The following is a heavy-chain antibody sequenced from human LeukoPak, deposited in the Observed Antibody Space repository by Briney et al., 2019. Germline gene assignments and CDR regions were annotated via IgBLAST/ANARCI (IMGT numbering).Heavy chain of an antibody. Sequence: GGSLRLSCAASGFTFSSYAMSWVRQAPGKGLEWVSAISGSGGSTYYADSVKGRFTISSDNSKNTLYLQMNSLRADDTAVYYSAGTYYHFWCGSYYFDYWGQGTLVTVSS. D-gene: IGHD3-3*01. J-gene: IGHJ4*02. CDR3: AGTYYHFWCGSYYFDY. CDR2: ISGSGGST. CDR1: GFTFSSYA. V-gene: IGHV3-23*01.